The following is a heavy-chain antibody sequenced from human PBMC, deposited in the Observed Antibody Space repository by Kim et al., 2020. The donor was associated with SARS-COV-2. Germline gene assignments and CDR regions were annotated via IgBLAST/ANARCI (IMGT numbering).Heavy chain of an antibody. V-gene: IGHV3-53*01. Sequence: GGSLRRSCGASGFTVSSKYMSWVRQAPGKGLEWVSVIYSGGSTYYADSVKGRFTISRDNSKNRLYLQMNSLRAEDTAVYYCARDVGIATAGHSAYYYYGMDVWGQGTTVTVSS. D-gene: IGHD6-13*01. CDR3: ARDVGIATAGHSAYYYYGMDV. CDR2: IYSGGST. CDR1: GFTVSSKY. J-gene: IGHJ6*02.